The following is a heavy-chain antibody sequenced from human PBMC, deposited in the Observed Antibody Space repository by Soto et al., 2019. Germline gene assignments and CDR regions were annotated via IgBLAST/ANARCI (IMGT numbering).Heavy chain of an antibody. CDR3: AREVEYQLLSDYYYYYGMDV. Sequence: LRLSCAASGFTVSSNYMSWVRQAPGKGLEWVSVIYSGGSTYYADSVKGRFTISRDNAKNSLYLQMNSLRAEDTAVYYCAREVEYQLLSDYYYYYGMDVWGQGTTVTVSS. CDR2: IYSGGST. V-gene: IGHV3-53*01. CDR1: GFTVSSNY. D-gene: IGHD2-2*01. J-gene: IGHJ6*02.